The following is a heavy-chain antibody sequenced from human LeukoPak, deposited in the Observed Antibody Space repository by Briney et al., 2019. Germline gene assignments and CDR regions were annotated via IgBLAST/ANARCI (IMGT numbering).Heavy chain of an antibody. Sequence: SETLSLTCTVSGGSISSSGYYWGWIRQPPGKGLEWIGSIYYSGSTYYNPSLKSRVTISVDTSKNQFFLKMNSVTAADTAVYYCARDRVVGTTRWFDPWGQGTLVTVSS. CDR2: IYYSGST. CDR1: GGSISSSGYY. CDR3: ARDRVVGTTRWFDP. J-gene: IGHJ5*02. V-gene: IGHV4-39*07. D-gene: IGHD1-26*01.